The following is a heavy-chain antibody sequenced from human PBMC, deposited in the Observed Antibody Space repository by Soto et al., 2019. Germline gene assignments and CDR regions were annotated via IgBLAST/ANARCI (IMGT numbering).Heavy chain of an antibody. CDR3: ATSRFTPLELRMDYFDY. Sequence: ASVKVSCKVSGYTLTELSMHWVRQAPGKGLEWMGGFGPEDGETIYAQKFQGRVTMTEDTSTDTAYMELSSLRSEDTAVYYRATSRFTPLELRMDYFDYWGQGTLVTVSS. CDR2: FGPEDGET. V-gene: IGHV1-24*01. CDR1: GYTLTELS. D-gene: IGHD1-7*01. J-gene: IGHJ4*02.